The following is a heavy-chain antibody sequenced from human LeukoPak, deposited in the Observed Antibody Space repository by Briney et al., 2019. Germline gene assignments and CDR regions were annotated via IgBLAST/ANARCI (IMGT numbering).Heavy chain of an antibody. CDR1: GGSISSGGYS. CDR3: ARARNYSSSWVGDY. CDR2: IYHSGST. J-gene: IGHJ4*02. D-gene: IGHD6-13*01. V-gene: IGHV4-30-2*01. Sequence: TSQTLSLTCAVSGGSISSGGYSWSWIRQPPGKGLEWIGYIYHSGSTYYNPSLKSRVTISVDTSKNQFSLKLSSVTAADTAVYYCARARNYSSSWVGDYWGQGTLVTVSS.